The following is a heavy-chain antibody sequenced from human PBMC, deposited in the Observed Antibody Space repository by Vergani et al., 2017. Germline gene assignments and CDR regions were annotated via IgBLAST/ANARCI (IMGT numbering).Heavy chain of an antibody. Sequence: EVQLVESGGGVVRPGGSLRLSCAASGFTFDDYGMSWVRQAPGKGLEWVSGINWNGGSTDYADSVKGRFTISRGNAKNSLYLQMNSLRAEDTALYYCARSRVAYYYGSVSRGMDVWGQGTTVTVSS. J-gene: IGHJ6*02. CDR1: GFTFDDYG. CDR3: ARSRVAYYYGSVSRGMDV. V-gene: IGHV3-20*04. CDR2: INWNGGST. D-gene: IGHD3-10*01.